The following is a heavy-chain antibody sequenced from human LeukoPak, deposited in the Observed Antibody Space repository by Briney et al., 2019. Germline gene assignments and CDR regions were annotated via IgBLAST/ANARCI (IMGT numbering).Heavy chain of an antibody. CDR3: ASVLFSYGHFDP. V-gene: IGHV3-20*04. CDR1: GFTVSSNS. J-gene: IGHJ5*02. Sequence: GGSLRLSCTVSGFTVSSNSMSWVRQAPGKGLEWVSGINYNGGSTSYADSVKGRFTISRDNAKNSLYLQMNSLRAEDTALYYCASVLFSYGHFDPWGQGTLVTVSS. CDR2: INYNGGST. D-gene: IGHD5-18*01.